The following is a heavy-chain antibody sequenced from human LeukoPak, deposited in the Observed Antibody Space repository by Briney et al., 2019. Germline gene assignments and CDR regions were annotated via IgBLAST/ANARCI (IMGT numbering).Heavy chain of an antibody. V-gene: IGHV3-48*01. CDR1: GFTFGSYS. J-gene: IGHJ5*02. D-gene: IGHD4-11*01. CDR2: ISSSSSTT. CDR3: ARAIGMTTLWFDP. Sequence: PGGSLRLSCAASGFTFGSYSMTWVRQAPGKGLEWVSYISSSSSTTYHADSVKGRFTISRDNAKNSLYLQMNSLRAEDTAVYYCARAIGMTTLWFDPWGQGTLVTVSS.